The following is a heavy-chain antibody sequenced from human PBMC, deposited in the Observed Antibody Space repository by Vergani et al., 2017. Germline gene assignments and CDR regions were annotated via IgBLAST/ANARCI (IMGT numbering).Heavy chain of an antibody. CDR2: IYPADSDT. CDR1: EYSFGNYG. D-gene: IGHD1-1*01. V-gene: IGHV5-51*01. Sequence: EVELVQSGPELRKPGESLRISCKGSEYSFGNYGIGWVRQMPGKGLEWMGIIYPADSDTRYSPSFQGQVTISAAKAITTSFLQWDSLKASDPALYYCARHTTYTDSWGQGTLVTVSS. J-gene: IGHJ4*02. CDR3: ARHTTYTDS.